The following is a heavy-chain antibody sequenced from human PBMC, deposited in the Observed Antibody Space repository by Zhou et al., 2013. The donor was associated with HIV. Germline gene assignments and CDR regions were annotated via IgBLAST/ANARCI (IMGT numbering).Heavy chain of an antibody. CDR2: MNPRSGNT. CDR1: GYTFTNYD. Sequence: QVQLVQSGAEVRKPGASVKVSCKASGYTFTNYDINWVRQATGQGLEWMGWMNPRSGNTGYAQKFQGRVTITRNTSINTAYMELSSLRSEDTGVYYCARDPPYTVAVDAFDIWGQGTMVTVSS. V-gene: IGHV1-8*03. D-gene: IGHD2-2*01. CDR3: ARDPPYTVAVDAFDI. J-gene: IGHJ3*02.